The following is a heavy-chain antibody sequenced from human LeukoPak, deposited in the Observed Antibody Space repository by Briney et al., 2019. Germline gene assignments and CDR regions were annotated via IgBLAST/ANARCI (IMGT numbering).Heavy chain of an antibody. CDR1: GGSFSGYY. V-gene: IGHV4-34*01. CDR2: INHSGST. D-gene: IGHD3-16*02. CDR3: ARGLSGYDYVWGSYRHFYFDY. Sequence: SETLSLTCAVYGGSFSGYYWSWIRQPPGKGLEWIGEINHSGSTNYNPSLKSRVTISVDTSKNQFSLKLSSVTAADTAVYYCARGLSGYDYVWGSYRHFYFDYWGQGTLVTVSS. J-gene: IGHJ4*02.